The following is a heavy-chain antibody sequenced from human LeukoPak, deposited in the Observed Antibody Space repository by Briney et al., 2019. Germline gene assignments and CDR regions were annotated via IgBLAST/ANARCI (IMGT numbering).Heavy chain of an antibody. V-gene: IGHV3-21*01. Sequence: PGGSLRLSCAASGFTFSNYGMNWVRQAPGKGLEWVSSISSSGSHIYYADSVKGRFTIPRDNAKNSLYLQMNSLRAEDTAVYYCAKAGTMIVVVTYFDYWGQGTLVTVSS. D-gene: IGHD3-22*01. CDR3: AKAGTMIVVVTYFDY. CDR1: GFTFSNYG. CDR2: ISSSGSHI. J-gene: IGHJ4*02.